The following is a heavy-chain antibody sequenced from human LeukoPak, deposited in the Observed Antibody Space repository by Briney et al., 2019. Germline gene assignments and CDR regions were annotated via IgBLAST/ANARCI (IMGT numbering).Heavy chain of an antibody. Sequence: GASVKVSCKASGYTFTGYYMHWVRQAPGQGLEWMGWINPNSGGTNHAQKFQGRVTMTRDTSISTAYMELSRLRSDDTAVYYCARDYCSSTSCYTRLDYWGQGTLVTVSS. V-gene: IGHV1-2*02. CDR1: GYTFTGYY. CDR3: ARDYCSSTSCYTRLDY. J-gene: IGHJ4*02. D-gene: IGHD2-2*02. CDR2: INPNSGGT.